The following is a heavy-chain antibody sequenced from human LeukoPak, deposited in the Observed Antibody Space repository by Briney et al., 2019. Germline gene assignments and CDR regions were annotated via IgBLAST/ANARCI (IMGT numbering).Heavy chain of an antibody. Sequence: GGSLRLSCAASGFTVSSNYMSWVRQAPGKGLEWVSVIYSGGSTYYADSVKGRFTISRDNSKNKLYLQMNSLRAEDTAVYYCARGGTYCSGGSCFRVYGMDVWGQGTTVTVSS. D-gene: IGHD2-15*01. J-gene: IGHJ6*02. CDR3: ARGGTYCSGGSCFRVYGMDV. CDR1: GFTVSSNY. V-gene: IGHV3-53*01. CDR2: IYSGGST.